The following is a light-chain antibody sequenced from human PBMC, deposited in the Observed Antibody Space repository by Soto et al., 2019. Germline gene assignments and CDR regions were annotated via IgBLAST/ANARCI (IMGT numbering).Light chain of an antibody. Sequence: QSVLTQSPSASGTPGQRVTISCYGSSSNIGSYPVYWYQQLPGTAPKLLINSDDQRPSGVPARFSASKSGTSASLAISGLRSEDEADYYCAAWDASLSGHVFGAGTKLTVL. V-gene: IGLV1-47*02. CDR2: SDD. CDR1: SSNIGSYP. CDR3: AAWDASLSGHV. J-gene: IGLJ1*01.